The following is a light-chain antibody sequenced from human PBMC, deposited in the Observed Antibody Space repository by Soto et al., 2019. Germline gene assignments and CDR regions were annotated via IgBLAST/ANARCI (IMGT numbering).Light chain of an antibody. Sequence: QSALTQPASVSGSPGQSITISCTGTSSDVGGYNYVSWYQHHPGKAPKLMIYDVSYRPSGVSNRFSGSKSGNTASLTISGLQPEDEADYSCSSYTTGSTRQIVFGAGTKLTVL. CDR1: SSDVGGYNY. J-gene: IGLJ1*01. CDR3: SSYTTGSTRQIV. CDR2: DVS. V-gene: IGLV2-14*03.